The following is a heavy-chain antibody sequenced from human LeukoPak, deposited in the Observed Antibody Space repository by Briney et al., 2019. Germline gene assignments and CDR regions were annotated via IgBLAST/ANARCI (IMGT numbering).Heavy chain of an antibody. Sequence: PSETLSLTCAVYGGSFSGYYWSWIRQPPGKGLEWIGEINHSGSTNYNPSPKSRVTVSVDTSKNQFSLKLSSVTAADTAVYYCARYYYDSSGYSQYYFDYWGQGTLVTVSS. D-gene: IGHD3-22*01. V-gene: IGHV4-34*01. CDR1: GGSFSGYY. CDR3: ARYYYDSSGYSQYYFDY. CDR2: INHSGST. J-gene: IGHJ4*02.